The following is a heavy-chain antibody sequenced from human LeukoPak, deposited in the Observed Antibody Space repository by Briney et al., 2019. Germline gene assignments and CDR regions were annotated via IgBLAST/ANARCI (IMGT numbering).Heavy chain of an antibody. CDR1: GFTFSTYG. D-gene: IGHD6-13*01. CDR2: ISSDESRK. V-gene: IGHV3-30*03. J-gene: IGHJ4*02. CDR3: ARRAAGTWGFDY. Sequence: GGSLRLSCAASGFTFSTYGQHWVRQAPGKGLEWVAAISSDESRKSYADSVKGRFTVSRDNSRNTLYLQMNSLRPEDTAVYFCARRAAGTWGFDYWGQGSLVTVSS.